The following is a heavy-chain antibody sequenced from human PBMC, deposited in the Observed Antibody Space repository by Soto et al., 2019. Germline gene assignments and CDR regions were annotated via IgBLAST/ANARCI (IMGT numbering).Heavy chain of an antibody. V-gene: IGHV1-69*13. CDR3: AREDGSGLSYYYGMDV. CDR1: GGTFSSYA. D-gene: IGHD3-10*01. Sequence: SVKVSCKASGGTFSSYAISWVRQAPGQGLEWMGGIIPTFGTANYAQKFQGRVTITADESTSTAYMELSSLRSEDTAVYYCAREDGSGLSYYYGMDVWGQGTTVTVS. CDR2: IIPTFGTA. J-gene: IGHJ6*02.